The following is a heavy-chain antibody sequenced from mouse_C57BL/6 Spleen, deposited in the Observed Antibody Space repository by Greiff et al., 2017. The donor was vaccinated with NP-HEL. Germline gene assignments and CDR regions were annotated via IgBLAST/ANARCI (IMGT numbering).Heavy chain of an antibody. CDR3: ARLDWDGGYFDY. CDR1: GYTFTSYW. CDR2: IDPSDSET. J-gene: IGHJ2*01. Sequence: VQLQQSGAELVRPGSSVKLSCKASGYTFTSYWMHWVKQRPIQGLEWIGNIDPSDSETHYNQKFKDKATLTVDKSSSTAYMQLSSLTSEDSAVYYSARLDWDGGYFDYWGQGTTLPVSS. V-gene: IGHV1-52*01. D-gene: IGHD4-1*01.